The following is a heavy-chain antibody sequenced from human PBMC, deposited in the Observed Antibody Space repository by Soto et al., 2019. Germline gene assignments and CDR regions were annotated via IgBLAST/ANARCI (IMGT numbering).Heavy chain of an antibody. Sequence: PSETLSLTCTVSGGSISSGGYYWSWIRQHPGKGLEWIGYIYCSGSTYYNPSLKSRVTISVDTSKNQFSLKLSSVTAADTAVYYCARVFPRGNYFDYWGQGTLVTVSS. CDR1: GGSISSGGYY. J-gene: IGHJ4*02. CDR3: ARVFPRGNYFDY. CDR2: IYCSGST. D-gene: IGHD2-15*01. V-gene: IGHV4-31*03.